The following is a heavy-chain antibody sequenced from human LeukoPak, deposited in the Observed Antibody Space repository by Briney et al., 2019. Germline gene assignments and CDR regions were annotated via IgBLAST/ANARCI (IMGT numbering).Heavy chain of an antibody. CDR1: GYTFTGYH. V-gene: IGHV1-18*04. D-gene: IGHD3-16*01. Sequence: ASVKVSCKASGYTFTGYHMHWVRQAPGQGLEWMGWVSAYNGNTNYAQKLQGRVTMTTDTSTSTAYMELRSLRSDDTAVYYCARLRWGDAFDIWGQGTMVTVSS. CDR2: VSAYNGNT. J-gene: IGHJ3*02. CDR3: ARLRWGDAFDI.